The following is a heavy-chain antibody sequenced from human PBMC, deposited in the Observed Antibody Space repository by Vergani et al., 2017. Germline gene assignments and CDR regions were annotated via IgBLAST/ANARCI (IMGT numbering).Heavy chain of an antibody. CDR1: GGTFSSYA. CDR3: ARGVTIWVGEGYGYFDY. D-gene: IGHD3-10*01. J-gene: IGHJ4*02. Sequence: QVQLVQSGAEVKKPGSSVKVSCKASGGTFSSYAISWVRQAPGQGLEWMGRIIPIFGTANYAQKFQGRVTITADESTSTAYMELSSLRSEDTAVCYCARGVTIWVGEGYGYFDYWGQGTLVTVSS. V-gene: IGHV1-69*13. CDR2: IIPIFGTA.